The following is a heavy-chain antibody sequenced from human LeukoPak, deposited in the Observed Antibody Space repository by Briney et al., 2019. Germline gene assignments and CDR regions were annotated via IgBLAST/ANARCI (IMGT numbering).Heavy chain of an antibody. CDR3: AKLSSSDTYGMDV. D-gene: IGHD6-6*01. Sequence: PGGSLRLSCAASGFTFSSYAMSWVRQAPGKGLEWVAVISYDGSNKYYADSVKGRFTISRDNSKNTLYLQMNSLRAEDTAVYYCAKLSSSDTYGMDVWGQGTTVTVSS. CDR1: GFTFSSYA. CDR2: ISYDGSNK. J-gene: IGHJ6*02. V-gene: IGHV3-30*18.